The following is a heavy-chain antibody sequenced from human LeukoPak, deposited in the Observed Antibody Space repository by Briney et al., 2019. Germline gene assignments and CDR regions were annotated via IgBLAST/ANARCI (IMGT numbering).Heavy chain of an antibody. CDR3: ARDYHCSGGRCYDDAFDI. Sequence: GGSLRLSCAASGFTFSSYGMHWVRQAPGKGLDWVALISHDDRNKYYADSVKGRFTISRDSSKNTLYLQMNSLRAEDTAVYYCARDYHCSGGRCYDDAFDIWGQGTMVTVSS. D-gene: IGHD2-15*01. J-gene: IGHJ3*02. V-gene: IGHV3-30*05. CDR1: GFTFSSYG. CDR2: ISHDDRNK.